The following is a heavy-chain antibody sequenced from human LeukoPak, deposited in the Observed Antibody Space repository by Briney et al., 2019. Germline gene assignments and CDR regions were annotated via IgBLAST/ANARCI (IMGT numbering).Heavy chain of an antibody. CDR3: AREIAYATLDY. J-gene: IGHJ4*02. Sequence: ASVKVSCKASGYTFTSYAISWVRQAPGQGLEWMGRIIPILGIANYAQKFQGRVTITTDKSTSTAYMELSSLRSEDTAVYYCAREIAYATLDYWGQGTLVTVSS. V-gene: IGHV1-69*04. CDR1: GYTFTSYA. CDR2: IIPILGIA.